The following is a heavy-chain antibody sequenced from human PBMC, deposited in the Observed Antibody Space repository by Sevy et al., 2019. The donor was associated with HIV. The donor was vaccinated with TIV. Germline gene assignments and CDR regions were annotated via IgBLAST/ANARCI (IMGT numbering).Heavy chain of an antibody. CDR3: AKELPTSKTKLDAFDI. Sequence: GESLKISCAASGFTFSSYAMSWVRQAPGKGLEWVSAISGSGGSTYYADSVKGRFTISRDNSKNTLYLQMNSLRAEDTAVYYCAKELPTSKTKLDAFDIWGQGTMVTVSS. V-gene: IGHV3-23*01. D-gene: IGHD1-1*01. J-gene: IGHJ3*02. CDR1: GFTFSSYA. CDR2: ISGSGGST.